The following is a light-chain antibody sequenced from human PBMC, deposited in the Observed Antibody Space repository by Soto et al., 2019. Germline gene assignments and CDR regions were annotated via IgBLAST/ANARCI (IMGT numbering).Light chain of an antibody. J-gene: IGKJ2*01. Sequence: DIQMTQSPSSLSASVGDRVTITCRASQTISSYLNWYQQKPRKAPKLLIYAASSLQSGVPSRFSGSGSGTDFTLTISSLQPEDFATYYCQQSHGIPYTFGMGTKLEIK. V-gene: IGKV1-39*01. CDR3: QQSHGIPYT. CDR2: AAS. CDR1: QTISSY.